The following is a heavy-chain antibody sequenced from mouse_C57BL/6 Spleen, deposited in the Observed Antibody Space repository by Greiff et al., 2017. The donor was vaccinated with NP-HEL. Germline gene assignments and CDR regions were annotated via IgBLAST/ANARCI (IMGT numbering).Heavy chain of an antibody. D-gene: IGHD1-1*01. J-gene: IGHJ2*01. CDR3: ARSPAITTVVATGYFDY. V-gene: IGHV1-81*01. CDR1: GYTFTSYG. CDR2: IYPRSGNT. Sequence: QVQLQQSGAELARPGASVKLSCKASGYTFTSYGISWVKQRPGQGLEWIGEIYPRSGNTYYNEKFKGKATLTADKSSSTAYMELRSLTSEDSAVYFCARSPAITTVVATGYFDYWGQGTTLTVSS.